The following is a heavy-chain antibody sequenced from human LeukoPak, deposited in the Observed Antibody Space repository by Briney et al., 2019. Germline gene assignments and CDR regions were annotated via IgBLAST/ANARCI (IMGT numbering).Heavy chain of an antibody. Sequence: HPGRSLRLSCAASGCTFSSFGMNWVRQAPGMGLEWLSFISSSSSTKYNADSVRGRFTVSRDNAKNSLFLQMNSLRADDTAVYYCARSPRPLKSGSEFYYYAMDVWGQGTTVTVSS. CDR3: ARSPRPLKSGSEFYYYAMDV. D-gene: IGHD1-26*01. CDR1: GCTFSSFG. J-gene: IGHJ6*02. V-gene: IGHV3-48*04. CDR2: ISSSSSTK.